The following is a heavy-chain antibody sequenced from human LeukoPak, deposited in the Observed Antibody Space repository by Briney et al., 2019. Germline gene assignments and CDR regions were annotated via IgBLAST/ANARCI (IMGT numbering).Heavy chain of an antibody. Sequence: PGGSLRLSCAASGISVSSNYMNWVRQAPGKGLEWVSVIYSGGSTYYADSVKGRFTISRDNSKNSLYLQMNSLRAEDTAVYYCAELGITMIGGVWGKGTTVTVSS. V-gene: IGHV3-53*01. CDR3: AELGITMIGGV. CDR1: GISVSSNY. J-gene: IGHJ6*04. CDR2: IYSGGST. D-gene: IGHD3-10*02.